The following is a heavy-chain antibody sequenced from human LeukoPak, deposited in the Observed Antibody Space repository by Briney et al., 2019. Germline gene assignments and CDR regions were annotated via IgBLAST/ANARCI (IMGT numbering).Heavy chain of an antibody. J-gene: IGHJ4*02. CDR1: RFTFSSYE. CDR3: ARGTVATKARYFDY. Sequence: PGGSLRLSCAAFRFTFSSYEMNWVRQAPGKGLEGVSYISSSGSYIYYADSLKGRFTTSRDNAKNSLYLQMNNLRAEDTAVYYCARGTVATKARYFDYWGQGTLVTVSS. D-gene: IGHD2-15*01. V-gene: IGHV3-21*05. CDR2: ISSSGSYI.